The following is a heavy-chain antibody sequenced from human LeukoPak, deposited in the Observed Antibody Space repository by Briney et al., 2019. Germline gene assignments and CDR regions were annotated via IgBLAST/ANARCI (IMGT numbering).Heavy chain of an antibody. Sequence: SVKGSCKASGGTFSSYAISWVRQAPGQGLEWMGGIIPIFGTANYAQKFQGRVMITADESTSTAYMELSGLRSEDTAVYYCARDREYCSSTSCHPPYYMDVWGKGTTVTVSS. CDR2: IIPIFGTA. J-gene: IGHJ6*03. CDR1: GGTFSSYA. V-gene: IGHV1-69*13. CDR3: ARDREYCSSTSCHPPYYMDV. D-gene: IGHD2-2*01.